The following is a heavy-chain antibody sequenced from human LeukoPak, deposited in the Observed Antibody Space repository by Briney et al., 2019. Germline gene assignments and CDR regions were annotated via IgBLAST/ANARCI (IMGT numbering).Heavy chain of an antibody. J-gene: IGHJ4*01. D-gene: IGHD6-13*01. CDR3: ARVXDSSXXXXXFDX. V-gene: IGHV4-4*02. CDR1: GVSISSSNR. Sequence: PSETLSLTCAVSGVSISSSNRRSGVRQPPGGGLGGFGEIYHGGSTNYNPSLKSRVSISVDNSKNQFSLKLSSVTAADTAVYYCARVXDSSXXXXXFDXWG. CDR2: IYHGGST.